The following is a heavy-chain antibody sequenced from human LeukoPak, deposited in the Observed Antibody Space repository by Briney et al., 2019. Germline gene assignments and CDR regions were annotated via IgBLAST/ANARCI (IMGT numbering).Heavy chain of an antibody. D-gene: IGHD1-1*01. J-gene: IGHJ3*02. Sequence: ASVTVSCKASGYTFTSYYMHWVRQAPGQGREGMGIINPSGGSTSYEQKFQGRVTMTRDMSTSTVYMELSSLRSEDTAVYYCARGRWERGAFDIWGQGTMVTVSS. CDR1: GYTFTSYY. CDR2: INPSGGST. V-gene: IGHV1-46*01. CDR3: ARGRWERGAFDI.